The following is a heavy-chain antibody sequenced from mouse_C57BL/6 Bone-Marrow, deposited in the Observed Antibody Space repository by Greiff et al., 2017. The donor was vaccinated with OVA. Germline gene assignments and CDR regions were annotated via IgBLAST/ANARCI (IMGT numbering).Heavy chain of an antibody. CDR2: IDPSDSDT. J-gene: IGHJ1*03. CDR1: GYTFTSYW. V-gene: IGHV1-69*01. Sequence: QVHVKQPGAELVMPGASVKLSCKASGYTFTSYWMHWVKQRPGQGLEWIGEIDPSDSDTNYNQKFKGKSTLTVDKSSSQAYMQLSSLTSEDSAVYYCARSGDYYGSRGYFDVWGTGTTVTVSS. CDR3: ARSGDYYGSRGYFDV. D-gene: IGHD1-1*01.